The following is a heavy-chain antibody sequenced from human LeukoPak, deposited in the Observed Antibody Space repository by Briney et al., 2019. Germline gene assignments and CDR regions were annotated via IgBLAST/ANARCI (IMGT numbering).Heavy chain of an antibody. J-gene: IGHJ3*02. CDR3: ARDLWYSGSRAPPGAFDI. V-gene: IGHV3-48*03. CDR2: ISSSGRTM. CDR1: GFIFSSYE. D-gene: IGHD1-26*01. Sequence: PGGSLRLSCEASGFIFSSYEMNWVRQAPGKGLEWVSFISSSGRTMYYADSMKGRFTVSRDNAKNSVYLQMNSLRAEDTAVYYCARDLWYSGSRAPPGAFDIWGQGTMVTVSS.